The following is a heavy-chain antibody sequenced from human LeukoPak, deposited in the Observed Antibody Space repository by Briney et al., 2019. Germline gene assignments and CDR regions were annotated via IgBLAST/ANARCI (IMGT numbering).Heavy chain of an antibody. CDR2: INPSGGRT. V-gene: IGHV1-46*01. D-gene: IGHD5/OR15-5a*01. CDR1: GYTFTSYY. CDR3: ARESTVYYSGMDV. J-gene: IGHJ6*02. Sequence: ASVKVSYKASGYTFTSYYIHWVRQVPGQGREWLGVINPSGGRTTYPQKLQGRVTMTRDTSTSTVYMELSSLRSEDTAVYYCARESTVYYSGMDVWGQGTTVTVSS.